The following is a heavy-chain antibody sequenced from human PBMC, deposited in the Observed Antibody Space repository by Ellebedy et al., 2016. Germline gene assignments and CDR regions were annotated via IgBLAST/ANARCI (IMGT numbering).Heavy chain of an antibody. CDR3: ARGGRPGIYYYYMDV. D-gene: IGHD1-14*01. J-gene: IGHJ6*03. Sequence: ASVKVSXKASGYTFTDYYMHWVRQTPGQGLEWMGWINPNSGGTNCAQKFQGRVTMTRDTSTSTVYMEPSSLRSEDTAVYYCARGGRPGIYYYYMDVWGKGTTVTVSS. CDR1: GYTFTDYY. CDR2: INPNSGGT. V-gene: IGHV1-2*02.